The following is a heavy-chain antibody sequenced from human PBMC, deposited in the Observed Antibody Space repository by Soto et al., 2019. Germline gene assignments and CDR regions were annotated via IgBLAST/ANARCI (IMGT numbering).Heavy chain of an antibody. Sequence: QVQLVQSGAEVKKPGSSVKVSCKASGGTFSTYTINWVRQAPGQGLEWMGGIIPMFGTANYAQKFQGRVTITADESTSTDYMELSSLRSEDTAVYYCARRYCISTSCHYYGMDVWGQGTTVTDSS. D-gene: IGHD2-2*01. CDR1: GGTFSTYT. V-gene: IGHV1-69*12. CDR2: IIPMFGTA. J-gene: IGHJ6*02. CDR3: ARRYCISTSCHYYGMDV.